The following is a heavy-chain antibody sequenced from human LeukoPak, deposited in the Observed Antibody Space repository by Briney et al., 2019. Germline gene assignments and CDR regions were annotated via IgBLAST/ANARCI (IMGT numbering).Heavy chain of an antibody. CDR3: ARGLSGYDYFDY. J-gene: IGHJ4*02. V-gene: IGHV3-48*03. D-gene: IGHD5-12*01. CDR1: GFTFSSYE. Sequence: GGSLRLSCAASGFTFSSYEMNWVRQAPGKGLEWVSYISSSGSTIYYADSVKGRFTISRDNAKNSLYLQTNSLRAEDTAVYYCARGLSGYDYFDYWGQGTLVTVSS. CDR2: ISSSGSTI.